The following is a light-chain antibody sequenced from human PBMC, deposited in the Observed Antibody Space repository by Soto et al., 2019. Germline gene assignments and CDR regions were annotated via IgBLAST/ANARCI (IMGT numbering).Light chain of an antibody. CDR2: DAS. Sequence: EIVLTQSPATLSLSPWERATLSCRASQSLSSYLAWYQQKPGQVPRLLIYDASTRATGIPARFSGSGSGTDFTLTISSLEPEDFAVYYCQQRSSWPDTFGQGTRLEIK. V-gene: IGKV3-11*01. CDR1: QSLSSY. CDR3: QQRSSWPDT. J-gene: IGKJ5*01.